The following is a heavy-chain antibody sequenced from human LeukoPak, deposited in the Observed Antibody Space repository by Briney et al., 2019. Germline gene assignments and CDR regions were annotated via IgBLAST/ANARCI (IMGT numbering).Heavy chain of an antibody. D-gene: IGHD1-14*01. CDR3: ARHPRRYTLDY. V-gene: IGHV4-59*08. Sequence: SETLSLTCTVSGGSISSYYWSWIRQPPGKGLEWIGYIYYSGSTNYNPSLKSRVTISVDTSKNQFSLKLSSVTAADTAVYYCARHPRRYTLDYWGQGTLVTVSS. J-gene: IGHJ4*02. CDR1: GGSISSYY. CDR2: IYYSGST.